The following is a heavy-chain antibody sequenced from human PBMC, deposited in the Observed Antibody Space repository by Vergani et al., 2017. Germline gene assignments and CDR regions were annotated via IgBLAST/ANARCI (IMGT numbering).Heavy chain of an antibody. CDR3: ARSSAFSYYYDLLPFDY. V-gene: IGHV2-26*01. D-gene: IGHD3-22*01. J-gene: IGHJ4*02. CDR1: GFSLSNARMG. CDR2: IFSNDEK. Sequence: ESGPVLVKPTETLTLTCTVSGFSLSNARMGVSWIRQPPGKALEWLAHIFSNDEKSYSTSLKSRLTISKDTSKSQVVLTMTNMDPVNTATYYCARSSAFSYYYDLLPFDYWGQGTLVTVSS.